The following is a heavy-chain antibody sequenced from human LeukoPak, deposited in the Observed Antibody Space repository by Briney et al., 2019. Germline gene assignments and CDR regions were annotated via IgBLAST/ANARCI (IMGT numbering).Heavy chain of an antibody. D-gene: IGHD2-2*01. Sequence: GGSLRLSCAASGFTFDDYAMHWVRQAPGKGLEWVSGISWNSDSIGYADSVKGRFTISRDNAKNSLYLQMNSLRAEDTAVYYCAKDRSIVPAAVDYWGQGTLVTVSS. V-gene: IGHV3-9*01. J-gene: IGHJ4*02. CDR1: GFTFDDYA. CDR2: ISWNSDSI. CDR3: AKDRSIVPAAVDY.